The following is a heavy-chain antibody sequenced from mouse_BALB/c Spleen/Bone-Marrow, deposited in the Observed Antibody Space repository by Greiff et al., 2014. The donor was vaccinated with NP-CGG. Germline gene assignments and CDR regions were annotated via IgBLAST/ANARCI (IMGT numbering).Heavy chain of an antibody. CDR1: GFTFNNYG. CDR2: LCGGGSYT. J-gene: IGHJ3*01. V-gene: IGHV5-9-2*01. D-gene: IGHD2-4*01. Sequence: EVKLEESGGGLVKSGGSLKLSCGASGFTFNNYGMSWVRQTPEQRLAWVATLCGGGSYTFYPDSVKGRCTISRDNAKNDLYLQLSSLRSEDTALYYCARHAYYDQTEVSFVYWGQGTLVTVSA. CDR3: ARHAYYDQTEVSFVY.